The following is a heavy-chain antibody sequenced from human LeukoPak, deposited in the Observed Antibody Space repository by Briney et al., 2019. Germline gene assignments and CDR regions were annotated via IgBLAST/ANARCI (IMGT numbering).Heavy chain of an antibody. Sequence: GGSLRLSCAASGFTFSSYWMDWVRQVPGKGLVWVSRIKSDESSTNYADPVKGRFTISRDNPKNTLYLQMNSLRAEDTAVYYCARDKSGTFDYWGQGTLVTVSS. CDR3: ARDKSGTFDY. V-gene: IGHV3-74*01. CDR1: GFTFSSYW. CDR2: IKSDESST. D-gene: IGHD3-10*01. J-gene: IGHJ4*02.